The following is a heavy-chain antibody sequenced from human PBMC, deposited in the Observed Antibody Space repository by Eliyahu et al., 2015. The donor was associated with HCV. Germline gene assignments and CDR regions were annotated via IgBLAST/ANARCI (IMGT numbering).Heavy chain of an antibody. D-gene: IGHD2-15*01. Sequence: QVQLQQWGAGLLKPSETLSLTCAVYGGSFSGYYWSWIRQPPGKGLEWIGEINHSGSTHLQPSLKSRVTISVDTSKNQFSLKLSSVTAADTAVYYCARVHSTYCSGGSCRRSQSDYWGQGTLVTVSS. V-gene: IGHV4-34*01. CDR2: INHSGST. CDR1: GGSFSGYY. J-gene: IGHJ4*02. CDR3: ARVHSTYCSGGSCRRSQSDY.